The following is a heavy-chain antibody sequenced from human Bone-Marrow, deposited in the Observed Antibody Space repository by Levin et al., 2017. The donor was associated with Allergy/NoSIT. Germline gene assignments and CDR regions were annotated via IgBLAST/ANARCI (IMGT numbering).Heavy chain of an antibody. Sequence: PSETLSLTCTVSGGSISSGGYYWSWIRQHPGKGLEWIGYIYYSGSTYYNPSLKSRVTISVDTSKNQFSLKLSSVTAADTAVYYCAGREYQLLVFGAFDIWGQGTMVTVSS. CDR2: IYYSGST. J-gene: IGHJ3*02. D-gene: IGHD2-2*01. V-gene: IGHV4-31*03. CDR3: AGREYQLLVFGAFDI. CDR1: GGSISSGGYY.